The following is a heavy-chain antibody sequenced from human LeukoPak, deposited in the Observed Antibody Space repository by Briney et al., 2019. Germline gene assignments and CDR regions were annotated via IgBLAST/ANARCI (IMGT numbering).Heavy chain of an antibody. CDR2: IKQDGSEK. Sequence: PGGSLRLSCAASGFTFSIYWMSWVRQAPGKGLEWVANIKQDGSEKYYVDSVKGRFTISRDNAKNSLYLQMNSLRAEDTAFYYCARPLGYCSGGSCYPNDYWGQGTLVTVSS. J-gene: IGHJ4*02. CDR1: GFTFSIYW. V-gene: IGHV3-7*01. CDR3: ARPLGYCSGGSCYPNDY. D-gene: IGHD2-15*01.